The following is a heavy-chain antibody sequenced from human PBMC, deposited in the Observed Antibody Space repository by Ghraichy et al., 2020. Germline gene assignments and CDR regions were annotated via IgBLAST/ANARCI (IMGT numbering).Heavy chain of an antibody. D-gene: IGHD3-10*01. CDR3: ARDGEDGDLPFDY. V-gene: IGHV1-69*13. J-gene: IGHJ4*02. Sequence: SVKVSCKASGGTFSSYAISWVRQAPGQGLEWMGGIIPIFGTANYAQKFQGRVTITADESTSTAYMELSSLRSEDTAVYYCARDGEDGDLPFDYWGQGTLVTVSS. CDR2: IIPIFGTA. CDR1: GGTFSSYA.